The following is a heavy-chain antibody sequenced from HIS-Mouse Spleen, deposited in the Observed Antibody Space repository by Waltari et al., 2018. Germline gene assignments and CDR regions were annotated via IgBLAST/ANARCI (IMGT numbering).Heavy chain of an antibody. CDR2: IYYSGST. J-gene: IGHJ3*02. V-gene: IGHV4-59*08. CDR1: GGSISSYY. CDR3: ARRVFFGSSGAFDI. Sequence: QVQLQESGPGLVKPSETLSLTCTVSGGSISSYYWSWIRQPPGKGLEWIGYIYYSGSTNYNPSLKSRVTISVDTSKNQFSLKLSSVTAADTAVYYCARRVFFGSSGAFDIWGQGTMVTVSS. D-gene: IGHD6-6*01.